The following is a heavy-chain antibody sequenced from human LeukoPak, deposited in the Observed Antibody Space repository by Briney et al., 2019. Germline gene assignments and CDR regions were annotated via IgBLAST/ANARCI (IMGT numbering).Heavy chain of an antibody. J-gene: IGHJ4*02. Sequence: SQTLSLTCTVSGGSISSGDYYWSWIRQPPGKGLEWIGYIYYSGSTYYNPSLKSRVTISVDTSKNQFSLKLSSVTAADTAMYYCARTYYDFWSGPSDYWGQGTLVTVSS. CDR3: ARTYYDFWSGPSDY. CDR2: IYYSGST. CDR1: GGSISSGDYY. D-gene: IGHD3-3*01. V-gene: IGHV4-30-4*08.